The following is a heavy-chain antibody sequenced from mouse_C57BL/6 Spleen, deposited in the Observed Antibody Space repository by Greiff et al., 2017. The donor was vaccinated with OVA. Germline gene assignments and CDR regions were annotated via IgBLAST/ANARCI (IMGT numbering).Heavy chain of an antibody. CDR2: IYPGSGST. CDR3: ARYHYGSGGYFDV. CDR1: GYTFTSYW. J-gene: IGHJ1*03. Sequence: QVQLQQPGAELVKPGASVKMSCKASGYTFTSYWITWVKQRPGQGLEWIGDIYPGSGSTNYNEKFKSKATLTVATSSRTAYMPLSSLTSEDSAVYYGARYHYGSGGYFDVWGTGTTVTVSS. V-gene: IGHV1-55*01. D-gene: IGHD1-1*01.